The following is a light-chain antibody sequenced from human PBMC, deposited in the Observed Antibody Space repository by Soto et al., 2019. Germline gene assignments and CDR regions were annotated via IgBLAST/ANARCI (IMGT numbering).Light chain of an antibody. V-gene: IGKV3-15*01. CDR1: QSVGSS. CDR2: GAF. Sequence: EIVMTQSPATLSVSPGERATLSCRASQSVGSSLAWYQQKPGQAPRLLIYGAFTRATGIPGRFSGSGSGTEFTLTISSLQAEDVAVYYCQQYYSNPELTFGGGTKVDIK. CDR3: QQYYSNPELT. J-gene: IGKJ4*01.